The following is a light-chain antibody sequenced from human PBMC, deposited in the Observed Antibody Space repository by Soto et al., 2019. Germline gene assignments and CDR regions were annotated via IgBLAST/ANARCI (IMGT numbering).Light chain of an antibody. J-gene: IGKJ1*01. CDR1: QSVRTN. V-gene: IGKV3-15*01. CDR2: AAS. Sequence: EVVVTQSPATLSVSLGGRATLSCRASQSVRTNLAWYQQKPGQAPRLLIYAASTRATGIPARFSGSGSGTEFTLTITSLQSEDFAVYYCQQYDSSPRTFGQGTKVEIK. CDR3: QQYDSSPRT.